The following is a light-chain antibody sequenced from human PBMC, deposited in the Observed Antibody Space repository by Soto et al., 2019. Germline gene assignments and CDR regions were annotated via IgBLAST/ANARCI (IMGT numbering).Light chain of an antibody. CDR1: TSNIGNNY. Sequence: QTVVTQPPSVSAAPRQKVTISCSGSTSNIGNNYVSWYQQLPGTAPKLLIYDNNKRPSGIPDRFSGSRSGTSATLTISGLQTWDEADYYCGTWDASLSAGIFGGGTKLTVL. V-gene: IGLV1-51*01. CDR2: DNN. J-gene: IGLJ2*01. CDR3: GTWDASLSAGI.